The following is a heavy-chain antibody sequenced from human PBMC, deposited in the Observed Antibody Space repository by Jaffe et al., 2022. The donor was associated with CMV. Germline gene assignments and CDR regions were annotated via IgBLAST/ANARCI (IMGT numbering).Heavy chain of an antibody. D-gene: IGHD3-22*01. V-gene: IGHV3-15*01. CDR3: TTDLSWYYDSSGYHTLYYFDY. CDR2: IKSKTDGGTT. Sequence: EVQLVESGGGLVKPGGSLRLSCAASGFTFSNAWMSWVRQAPGKGLEWVGRIKSKTDGGTTDYAAPVKGRFTISRDDSKNTLYLQMNSLKTEDTAVYYCTTDLSWYYDSSGYHTLYYFDYWGQGTLVTVSS. CDR1: GFTFSNAW. J-gene: IGHJ4*02.